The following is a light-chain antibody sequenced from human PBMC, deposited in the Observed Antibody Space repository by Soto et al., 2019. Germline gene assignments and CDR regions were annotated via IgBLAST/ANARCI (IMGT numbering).Light chain of an antibody. CDR1: QTVSSNF. CDR3: QQYGTSPAT. V-gene: IGKV3-20*01. J-gene: IGKJ1*01. CDR2: GAS. Sequence: DIATLSCSASQTVSSNFLAWYQQRPAQAPRLLIHGASTRATGITDRFSGSVSGTDFTLIISGLETEDFAVYYCQQYGTSPATFGQGTRWIS.